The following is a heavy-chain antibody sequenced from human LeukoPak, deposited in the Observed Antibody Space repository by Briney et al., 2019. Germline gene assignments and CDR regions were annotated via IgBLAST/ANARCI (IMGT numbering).Heavy chain of an antibody. Sequence: PGGSLRLSCAASGFTFSSYAMSWVRQAPGKGLEWVSAISGSGGSTYYADSVKGRFTISRDNPKNTLYLQMNSLRAEDTAVYYCAKDLERYCSSTSCPYFDYWGQGTLVTVSS. CDR1: GFTFSSYA. V-gene: IGHV3-23*01. CDR2: ISGSGGST. D-gene: IGHD2-2*01. CDR3: AKDLERYCSSTSCPYFDY. J-gene: IGHJ4*02.